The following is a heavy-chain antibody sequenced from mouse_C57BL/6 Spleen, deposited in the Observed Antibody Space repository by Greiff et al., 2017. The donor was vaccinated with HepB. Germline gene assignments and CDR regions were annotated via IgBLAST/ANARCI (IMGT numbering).Heavy chain of an antibody. Sequence: VQLQQSGPGLVQPSQSLSITCTVSGFSLTSYGVHWVRQSPGKGLEWLGVIWSGGSTDYNAAFISRLSISKDNSKSQVFFKMNSLQADDTAIYYWARTYYGSTFYAMDYWGQGTSVTVSS. D-gene: IGHD1-1*01. CDR1: GFSLTSYG. CDR3: ARTYYGSTFYAMDY. V-gene: IGHV2-2*01. J-gene: IGHJ4*01. CDR2: IWSGGST.